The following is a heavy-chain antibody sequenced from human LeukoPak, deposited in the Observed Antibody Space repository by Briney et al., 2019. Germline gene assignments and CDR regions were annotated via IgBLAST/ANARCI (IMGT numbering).Heavy chain of an antibody. CDR1: GGSISSYY. V-gene: IGHV4-59*01. D-gene: IGHD3-10*01. Sequence: SETLSLTCTVSGGSISSYYWSWIRQPPGKGLEWIGYIYYSGSTNYNPSLKSRVTISVDTSKNQFSLKLSSVIAADTAVYYCARAGATYYYGSGSYGPRYNWFDPWGQGTLVTVSP. CDR2: IYYSGST. CDR3: ARAGATYYYGSGSYGPRYNWFDP. J-gene: IGHJ5*02.